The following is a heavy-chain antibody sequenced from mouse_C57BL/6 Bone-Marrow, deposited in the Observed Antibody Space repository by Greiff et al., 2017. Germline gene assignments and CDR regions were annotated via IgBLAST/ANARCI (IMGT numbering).Heavy chain of an antibody. Sequence: QVQLQQPGAELVMPGASVKMSCKASGYTFTSYWITWVKQRPGQGLEWIGDIYPGSGSTNYNEKFKSKATLTVDTSSSTAYMQLSSLTSEDSAVYYCARSSITTVPARSYAMDYRGQGTSVTVSS. CDR2: IYPGSGST. V-gene: IGHV1-55*01. D-gene: IGHD1-1*01. CDR3: ARSSITTVPARSYAMDY. CDR1: GYTFTSYW. J-gene: IGHJ4*01.